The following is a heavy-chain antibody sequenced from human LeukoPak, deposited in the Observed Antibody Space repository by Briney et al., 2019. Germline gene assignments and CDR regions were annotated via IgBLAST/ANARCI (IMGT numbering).Heavy chain of an antibody. Sequence: RGSLRLSCAASGFTFSSYWMHWVRQVPGKGLVWVSRINGDGSSTSYADSVKGRFTVSRDNAKNTLYLQMDSLRAEDTAVYYCATERSLGYWGQGTLVTVSS. D-gene: IGHD6-13*01. V-gene: IGHV3-74*01. CDR2: INGDGSST. CDR3: ATERSLGY. CDR1: GFTFSSYW. J-gene: IGHJ4*02.